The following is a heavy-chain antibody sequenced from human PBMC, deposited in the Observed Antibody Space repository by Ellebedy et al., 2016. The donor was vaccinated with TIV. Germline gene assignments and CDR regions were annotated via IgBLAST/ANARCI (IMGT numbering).Heavy chain of an antibody. J-gene: IGHJ3*02. CDR3: ASSGWYLSAAFDI. CDR2: IYHSGST. V-gene: IGHV4-4*02. Sequence: MPSETLSLTCAVSGGSISSSNWWSWVRQPPGKGLEWIGEIYHSGSTNYNPSLKSRVTISVDKSKNQFSLKLSSVTAADTAVYYCASSGWYLSAAFDIWGQGTMVTVSS. D-gene: IGHD6-19*01. CDR1: GGSISSSNW.